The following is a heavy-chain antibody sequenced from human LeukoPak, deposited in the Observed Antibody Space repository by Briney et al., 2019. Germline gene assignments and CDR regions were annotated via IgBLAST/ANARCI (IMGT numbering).Heavy chain of an antibody. Sequence: GGSLRLSCAASGFTFSNYWMSWVRQTPGKGLEWVANINQDGSEKYYVDSVKGRFIISRDNAKNSLYLQMNSLRAEDTAVYYCARVGRNGGHYFDYWGQGTLVTVSS. J-gene: IGHJ4*02. CDR1: GFTFSNYW. CDR3: ARVGRNGGHYFDY. D-gene: IGHD4-23*01. V-gene: IGHV3-7*03. CDR2: INQDGSEK.